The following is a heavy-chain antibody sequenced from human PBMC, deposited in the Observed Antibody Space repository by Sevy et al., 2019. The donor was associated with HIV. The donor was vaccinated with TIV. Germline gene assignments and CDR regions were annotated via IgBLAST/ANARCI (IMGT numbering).Heavy chain of an antibody. CDR3: VREYEGGTAAAGGAFDS. V-gene: IGHV3-7*03. CDR1: EFTFSGYW. D-gene: IGHD6-13*01. Sequence: GGSLRLSCAASEFTFSGYWMNWVRQAPGKGLEWVANIRQDGSEKYYVDSVKGRFTISRDNAKNSLFLQMNSLRADDTAVYYCVREYEGGTAAAGGAFDSWGQRTLVTVSS. CDR2: IRQDGSEK. J-gene: IGHJ4*02.